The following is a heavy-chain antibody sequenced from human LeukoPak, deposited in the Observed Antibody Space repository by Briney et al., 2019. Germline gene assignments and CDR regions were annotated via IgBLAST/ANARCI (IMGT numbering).Heavy chain of an antibody. CDR1: GFTFSKHG. CDR3: ANLVGATRRAGNDY. Sequence: LTGGSLRLSCGASGFTFSKHGMNWDRQAPGKGLEWLSGVSPPGGGTYYADSVKGRFTISRDNSKNTLYLQMNSLRAEDTAVYYCANLVGATRRAGNDYWGQGTLVTVSS. V-gene: IGHV3-23*01. J-gene: IGHJ4*02. D-gene: IGHD1-26*01. CDR2: VSPPGGGT.